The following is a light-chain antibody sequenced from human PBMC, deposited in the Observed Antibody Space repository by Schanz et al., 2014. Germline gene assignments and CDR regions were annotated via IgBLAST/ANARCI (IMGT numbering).Light chain of an antibody. V-gene: IGLV2-8*01. CDR3: QCYDSSLSGWRV. Sequence: QSALTQPPSASGSPGQSVTISCTGTSSDVGGYNFVSWYQQHPGKVPKLMIYDDIKRPSGVSDRFSGSKSGNTASLTISGLQAEDEGDYYCQCYDSSLSGWRVFGGGTKLTVL. CDR1: SSDVGGYNF. J-gene: IGLJ3*02. CDR2: DDI.